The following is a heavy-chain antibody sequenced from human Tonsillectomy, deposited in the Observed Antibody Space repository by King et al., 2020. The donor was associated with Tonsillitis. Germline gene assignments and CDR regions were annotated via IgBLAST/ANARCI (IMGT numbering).Heavy chain of an antibody. V-gene: IGHV1-69*12. CDR2: IIPIFGPV. J-gene: IGHJ3*02. D-gene: IGHD3-22*01. CDR3: ARDSGYFDSSGWLPAALDI. CDR1: GDTFSTCA. Sequence: VQLVQSGAEVKKPGSSVRVSCKASGDTFSTCAISWVRQAPGQGLEWMGGIIPIFGPVNYAQKFQGRVTITADESTRTAYMELSSLRSEDTAVYYCARDSGYFDSSGWLPAALDIWGQGTMVTVSS.